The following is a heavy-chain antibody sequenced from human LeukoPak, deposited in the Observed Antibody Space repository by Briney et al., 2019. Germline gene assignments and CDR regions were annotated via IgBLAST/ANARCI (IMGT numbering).Heavy chain of an antibody. CDR3: AAHSGRDGYNLDYFDY. CDR1: GGTFSSYA. V-gene: IGHV1-69*13. D-gene: IGHD5-24*01. CDR2: IIPIFGTA. J-gene: IGHJ4*02. Sequence: GASVKVSCKASGGTFSSYAISWVRQAPGQGLEWMGGIIPIFGTANYAQKFQGRVTITADESTSTAYMELSSLRSEDTAVHYCAAHSGRDGYNLDYFDYWGQGTLVTVPS.